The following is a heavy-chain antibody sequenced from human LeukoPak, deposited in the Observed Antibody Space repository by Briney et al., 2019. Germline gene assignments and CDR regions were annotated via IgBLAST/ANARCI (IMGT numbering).Heavy chain of an antibody. CDR3: AKDNPVLGY. V-gene: IGHV3-30*18. CDR1: GFSFSTFG. CDR2: ISKDESNK. Sequence: PGGSLRLSCATSGFSFSTFGMHWVRQTPGKGLEWVSHISKDESNKYYADSVKGRFTISRDTSKNTLFLQTNSLRVEDTAVYYCAKDNPVLGYWGQGTLVTVSS. J-gene: IGHJ4*02. D-gene: IGHD3-16*01.